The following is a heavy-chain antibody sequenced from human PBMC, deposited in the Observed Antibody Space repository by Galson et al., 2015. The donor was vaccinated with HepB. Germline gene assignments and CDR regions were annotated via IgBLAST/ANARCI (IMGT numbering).Heavy chain of an antibody. CDR1: GFTFSSYW. CDR3: ARVSSGWYDYYGMDV. J-gene: IGHJ6*02. CDR2: INSDGSST. Sequence: SLRLSCAASGFTFSSYWMHWVRQVPGKGLVWVSRINSDGSSTSYADSVKGRFTISRDNAKNTLYLQMNSLRAEDTAVYYCARVSSGWYDYYGMDVWGQGTTVTVSS. D-gene: IGHD6-19*01. V-gene: IGHV3-74*01.